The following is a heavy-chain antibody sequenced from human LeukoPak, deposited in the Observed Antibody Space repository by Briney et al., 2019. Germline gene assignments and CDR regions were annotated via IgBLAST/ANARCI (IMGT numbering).Heavy chain of an antibody. CDR2: IYYSGST. CDR1: GGSISSSSYY. V-gene: IGHV4-61*05. D-gene: IGHD4-17*01. Sequence: SETLSLTCTVSGGSISSSSYYWGWIRQPPGKGLEWIGYIYYSGSTNYNPSLKSRVTISVDTSKNQISLKLSSVTAADTAVYYCARSPVTPDYFDYWGQGTLVTVSS. J-gene: IGHJ4*02. CDR3: ARSPVTPDYFDY.